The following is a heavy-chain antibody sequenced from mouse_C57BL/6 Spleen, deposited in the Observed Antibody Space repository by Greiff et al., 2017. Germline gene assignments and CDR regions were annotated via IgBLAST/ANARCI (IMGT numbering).Heavy chain of an antibody. CDR3: SIYYYYDGRFAY. V-gene: IGHV14-2*01. J-gene: IGHJ3*01. Sequence: EVKVVESGAELVKPGASVKLSCTASGFNIKDYYMHWVKQRTEQGLEWIGRIDPEDGETKYAPKFQGKATITADTSSNTAYLPLISLPSEDTAVYYCSIYYYYDGRFAYWGQGTLVTVSA. D-gene: IGHD2-4*01. CDR1: GFNIKDYY. CDR2: IDPEDGET.